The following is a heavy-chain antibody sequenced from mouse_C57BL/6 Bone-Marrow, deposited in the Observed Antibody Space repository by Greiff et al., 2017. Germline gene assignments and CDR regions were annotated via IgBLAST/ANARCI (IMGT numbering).Heavy chain of an antibody. CDR2: IDPSDSYT. CDR1: GYTFTSYW. J-gene: IGHJ3*01. CDR3: ARDTTVVAPAWCAY. V-gene: IGHV1-69*01. D-gene: IGHD1-1*01. Sequence: QVQLQQPGAELVMPGASVKLSCKASGYTFTSYWMHWVKQRPGQGLEWIGEIDPSDSYTNYNQKFKGKYTLTVDKSSSTAYMQLSSLTSEDSAVYYCARDTTVVAPAWCAYWGQGTLVTVSA.